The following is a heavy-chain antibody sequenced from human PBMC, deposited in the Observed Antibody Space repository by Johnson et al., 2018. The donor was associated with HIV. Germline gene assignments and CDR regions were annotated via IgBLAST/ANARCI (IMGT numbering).Heavy chain of an antibody. CDR2: ISYDGSNK. D-gene: IGHD3-22*01. V-gene: IGHV3-30-3*01. CDR1: GFTFSSYA. J-gene: IGHJ3*02. CDR3: AREYYDSSGYYYGGVSAFDI. Sequence: VQLVESGGGVVQPGRSLRLSCAASGFTFSSYAMHWVRQAPGKGLEWVAVISYDGSNKYYADSVKGRFTISRYNSKNTLYLQMNSLRAEDTAVYYCAREYYDSSGYYYGGVSAFDIWGQGTMVTVSS.